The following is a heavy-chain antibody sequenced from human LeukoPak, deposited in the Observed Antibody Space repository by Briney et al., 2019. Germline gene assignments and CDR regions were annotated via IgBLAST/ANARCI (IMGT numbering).Heavy chain of an antibody. CDR2: INANSGDT. CDR1: GYTFAGYF. D-gene: IGHD1-26*01. J-gene: IGHJ4*02. Sequence: GASVKVSCKTSGYTFAGYFLHWVRQAPTQGLQWMGRINANSGDTDLAQDFQDRVTMTRDTSIYTAYMELSSLTSDDTAIYYCARDLISTPYWELDYWGQGILVAVSS. V-gene: IGHV1-2*06. CDR3: ARDLISTPYWELDY.